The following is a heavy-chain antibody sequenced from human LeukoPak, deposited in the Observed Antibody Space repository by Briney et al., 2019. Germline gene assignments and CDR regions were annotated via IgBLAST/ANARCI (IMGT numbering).Heavy chain of an antibody. CDR2: IIPIFGTA. Sequence: SVKVSCKASGGTFSSYAISWVRQAPGQGLEWMGGIIPIFGTANCAQKFQGRVTITADESTSTAYMELSSLRSEDTAVYYCASPREGPLVRGAYNILTAWGQGTLVTVSS. D-gene: IGHD3-9*01. V-gene: IGHV1-69*13. CDR3: ASPREGPLVRGAYNILTA. CDR1: GGTFSSYA. J-gene: IGHJ5*02.